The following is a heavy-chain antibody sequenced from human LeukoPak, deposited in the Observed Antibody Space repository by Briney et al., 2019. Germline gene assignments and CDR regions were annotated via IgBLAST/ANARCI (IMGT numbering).Heavy chain of an antibody. CDR1: GGSFSGYY. J-gene: IGHJ3*02. CDR3: ARGSYYGSGSQTDAFDI. Sequence: PSETLSLTCAVYGGSFSGYYWSWIRQPPGKGLEWIGEINHSGSTNYNPSLKSRVTISVDTSKNQFSLKLSPVTAADTAVYYCARGSYYGSGSQTDAFDIWGQGTMVTVSS. D-gene: IGHD3-10*01. V-gene: IGHV4-34*01. CDR2: INHSGST.